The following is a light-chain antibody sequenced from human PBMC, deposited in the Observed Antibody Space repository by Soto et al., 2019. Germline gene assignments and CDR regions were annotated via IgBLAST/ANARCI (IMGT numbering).Light chain of an antibody. CDR2: GNS. V-gene: IGLV1-40*01. CDR1: NSNIGAGYD. Sequence: QSVLTQPPSVSGAPGQSVTIFCTGSNSNIGAGYDVHWYHQLPGTAPKLLIYGNSNRPSGVPDRFSGSKSGTSASLAITGLQAEDEADYYCQSYDSSLSLYVFGTGTKLTVL. J-gene: IGLJ1*01. CDR3: QSYDSSLSLYV.